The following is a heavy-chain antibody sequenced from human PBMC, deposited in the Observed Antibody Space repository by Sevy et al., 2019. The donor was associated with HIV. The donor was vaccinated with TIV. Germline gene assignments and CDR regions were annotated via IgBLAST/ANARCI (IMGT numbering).Heavy chain of an antibody. CDR3: ARPAVHCGGDCYSQFAYFDY. CDR2: IKQDGSEK. D-gene: IGHD2-21*02. Sequence: GGSLRLSCAASGFTFSSYWMSWVRQAPGKGLEWVANIKQDGSEKYYVDSMKGRFTISRDNAKNSLYMQMNSLRAEDTAVYYCARPAVHCGGDCYSQFAYFDYWGQGTLVTVSS. J-gene: IGHJ4*02. V-gene: IGHV3-7*01. CDR1: GFTFSSYW.